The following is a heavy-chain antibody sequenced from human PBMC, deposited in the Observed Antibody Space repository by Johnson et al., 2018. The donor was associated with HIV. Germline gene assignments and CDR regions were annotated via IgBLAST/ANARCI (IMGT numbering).Heavy chain of an antibody. CDR3: AKIARRCSGGSCYTTSDAFDI. CDR1: EFTFSNYA. J-gene: IGHJ3*02. Sequence: MLLVESGGGVVQPGRSLKLSCAASEFTFSNYAMHWVRQAPGKGLEWVSGISGSGASTYYADSVKGRFTISRDNSKSTLYLQMNSLRADDTAVYYCAKIARRCSGGSCYTTSDAFDIWGQGTMVTVSS. D-gene: IGHD2-15*01. V-gene: IGHV3-23*04. CDR2: ISGSGAST.